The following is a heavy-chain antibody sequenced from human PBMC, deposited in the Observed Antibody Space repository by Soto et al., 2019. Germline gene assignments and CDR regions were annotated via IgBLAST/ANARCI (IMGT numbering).Heavy chain of an antibody. CDR2: ISGSGGST. D-gene: IGHD2-15*01. J-gene: IGHJ4*02. CDR3: AKDLRGIVVGSKDY. CDR1: GFTFSSYA. Sequence: PGGSLRLSCAASGFTFSSYAMSWVRQAPGKGLEWVSAISGSGGSTYYADSVKGRFTISRDNSKNTLYLQMNSLRAEDTAVYYCAKDLRGIVVGSKDYWDQVTLLTAPQ. V-gene: IGHV3-23*01.